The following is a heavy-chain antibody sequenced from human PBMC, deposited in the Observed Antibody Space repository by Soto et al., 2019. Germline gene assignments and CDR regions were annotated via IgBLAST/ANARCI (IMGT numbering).Heavy chain of an antibody. CDR3: AKSAPMDAGDKYYYDF. Sequence: QVQLVQSGTEVKKTGSSVKVSCKASGGTFSTFGISWVRQAPGQGLEWMGGIIPVFGTARYSQKFEDRITITADECTNTVYMDLRSLTSEDTAIYYCAKSAPMDAGDKYYYDFWGQGALVTVSS. CDR1: GGTFSTFG. J-gene: IGHJ4*02. CDR2: IIPVFGTA. V-gene: IGHV1-69*01. D-gene: IGHD4-17*01.